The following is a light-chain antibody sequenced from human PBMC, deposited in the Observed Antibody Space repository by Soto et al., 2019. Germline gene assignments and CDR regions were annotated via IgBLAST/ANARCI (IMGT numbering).Light chain of an antibody. CDR1: QSVSSN. Sequence: EIVMTQSPATLSVSPGERATLSCRASQSVSSNLAWYQQKPGQAPRLLIYGASTRATGIPARFSGGGSGTEFTLTISCLQSEDLAVYYCQQYNDWPPLTFGGGTKVEIK. V-gene: IGKV3D-15*01. J-gene: IGKJ4*01. CDR3: QQYNDWPPLT. CDR2: GAS.